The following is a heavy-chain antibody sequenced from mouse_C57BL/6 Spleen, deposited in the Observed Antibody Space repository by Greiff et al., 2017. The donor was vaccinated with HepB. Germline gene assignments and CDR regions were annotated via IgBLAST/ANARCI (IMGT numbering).Heavy chain of an antibody. CDR3: ARRGYYDYDDY. D-gene: IGHD2-4*01. CDR1: GYTFTSYW. V-gene: IGHV1-69*01. CDR2: IDPSDSYT. Sequence: QVQLQQSGAELVKPGASVKISCKASGYTFTSYWMHWVKQRPGQGLEWIGEIDPSDSYTNYNQKFKGKSTLTVDKSSSTAYMQLSSLTSEDSAVYYCARRGYYDYDDYWGQGTTLTVSS. J-gene: IGHJ2*01.